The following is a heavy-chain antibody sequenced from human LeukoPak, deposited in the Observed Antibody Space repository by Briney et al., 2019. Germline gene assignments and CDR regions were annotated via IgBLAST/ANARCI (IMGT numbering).Heavy chain of an antibody. D-gene: IGHD3-10*01. V-gene: IGHV1-2*02. Sequence: ASVKVSCKASGYSFIVYYIHWVRQAPGQGLEWLGWIDPRTGDTNYAQNFQGRVTMTRDTSVSTAYMELSRLTSDDTAVYYCARDWELRWSQGAFDCWGQGSLVTVSS. CDR1: GYSFIVYY. CDR3: ARDWELRWSQGAFDC. CDR2: IDPRTGDT. J-gene: IGHJ4*02.